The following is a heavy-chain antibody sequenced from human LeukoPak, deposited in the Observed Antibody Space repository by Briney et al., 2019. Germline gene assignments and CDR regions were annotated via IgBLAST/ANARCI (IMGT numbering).Heavy chain of an antibody. Sequence: HAGGSLRLSCAASGFTFSNYWMTWVRLAPGKGLEWMAFLRDDGSKIYYVDSVKGRFIISRDKPKNTLFLQMNSLRTEDTAVYYCARGAARSHYYYMDVWGKGTTVTISS. CDR2: LRDDGSKI. J-gene: IGHJ6*03. CDR3: ARGAARSHYYYMDV. CDR1: GFTFSNYW. V-gene: IGHV3-30*02. D-gene: IGHD6-13*01.